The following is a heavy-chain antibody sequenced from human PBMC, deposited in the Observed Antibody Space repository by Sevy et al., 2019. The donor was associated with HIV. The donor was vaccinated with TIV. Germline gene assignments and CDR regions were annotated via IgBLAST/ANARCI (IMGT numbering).Heavy chain of an antibody. CDR1: GFTFSSYA. CDR3: AKGGFRYYYDSSGYNLVN. CDR2: ISGSGGST. D-gene: IGHD3-22*01. J-gene: IGHJ4*02. V-gene: IGHV3-23*01. Sequence: GGSLRLSCAASGFTFSSYAMSWVRQAPGKGLEWVSAISGSGGSTYYADSVKGRFTISRDNSKNTLYLQMNSLRAEDTAVYYCAKGGFRYYYDSSGYNLVNWGQGTLVTVSS.